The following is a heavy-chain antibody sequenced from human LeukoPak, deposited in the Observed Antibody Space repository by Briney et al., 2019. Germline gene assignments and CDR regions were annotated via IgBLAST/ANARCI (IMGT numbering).Heavy chain of an antibody. CDR3: AKMKGPGLYLHYSMDV. V-gene: IGHV3-23*01. Sequence: GGSLRLSCAASGLTFSNFAMSWVRQAQGKGLEWVSMITGSGGRTFYADSVKGRFTISRDNSRDTLYLQMSSLRADDAAVYYCAKMKGPGLYLHYSMDVWGKGTTVTVSS. J-gene: IGHJ6*03. CDR1: GLTFSNFA. D-gene: IGHD2-2*02. CDR2: ITGSGGRT.